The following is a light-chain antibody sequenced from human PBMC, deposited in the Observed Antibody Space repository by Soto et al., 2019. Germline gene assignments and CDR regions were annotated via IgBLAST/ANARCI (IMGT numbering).Light chain of an antibody. CDR2: GAS. J-gene: IGKJ1*01. V-gene: IGKV3-20*01. CDR3: QQYGSSPCT. Sequence: EIVLTQSPGTLSLSPGERATLSCRASQSVSNSYLAWYQQKPGQAPRLLIYGASSRATGIADRFRGSGSGTDFTLTISRLEPEDSAVYYCQQYGSSPCTFGQGTKVEIK. CDR1: QSVSNSY.